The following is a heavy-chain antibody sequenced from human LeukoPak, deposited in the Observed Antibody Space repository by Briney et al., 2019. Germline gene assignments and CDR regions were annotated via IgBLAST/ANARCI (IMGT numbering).Heavy chain of an antibody. J-gene: IGHJ5*02. CDR3: ARDQDYYSRGFDP. CDR2: IKQDGSEK. Sequence: GGSLRLSCAASGFTFSSYWMSWVRQAPGKGLEWVANIKQDGSEKYYVDSVKGRFTISRDNAKNSLYLQMNSLRAEDTAVYYCARDQDYYSRGFDPWGQGTLVTVSS. CDR1: GFTFSSYW. V-gene: IGHV3-7*03. D-gene: IGHD2-21*01.